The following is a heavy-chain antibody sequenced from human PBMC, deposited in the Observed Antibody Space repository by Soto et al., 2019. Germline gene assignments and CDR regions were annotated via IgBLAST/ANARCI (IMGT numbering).Heavy chain of an antibody. V-gene: IGHV1-18*04. CDR3: ARGGYCSSTSCPGLNYYYYYGMDV. CDR1: GYTFTSYG. CDR2: ISAYNGNT. D-gene: IGHD2-2*01. Sequence: ASVKVSCKASGYTFTSYGISWVRQAPGQGLEWMGWISAYNGNTNYAQKLRGRVTMTTDTSTSTAYMELRSLRSDDTAVYYCARGGYCSSTSCPGLNYYYYYGMDVWGQGTTVTVSS. J-gene: IGHJ6*02.